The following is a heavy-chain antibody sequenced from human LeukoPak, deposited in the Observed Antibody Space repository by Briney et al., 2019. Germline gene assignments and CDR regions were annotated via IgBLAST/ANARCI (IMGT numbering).Heavy chain of an antibody. CDR3: AREYSSGWYLSSAGAFDI. J-gene: IGHJ3*02. CDR2: ISYDGSNK. Sequence: GGSLRLSCAASGFTFSSYGMPWVRQAPAKGLDWVAVISYDGSNKYYADSVKGRFTISRDNSKNTLYLQMNSLRAEDTAVYYCAREYSSGWYLSSAGAFDIWGQGTMVTVSS. D-gene: IGHD6-19*01. V-gene: IGHV3-30*03. CDR1: GFTFSSYG.